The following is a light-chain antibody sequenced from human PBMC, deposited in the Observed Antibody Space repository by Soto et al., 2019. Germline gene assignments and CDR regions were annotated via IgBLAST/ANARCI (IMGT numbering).Light chain of an antibody. CDR3: SSYTSATTYV. J-gene: IGLJ1*01. Sequence: QSVLTQPAFVSGSPGQSITISCTRTSSDVGAYNYDSWYQQYPGEAPKVIIYDVSHRPAGVSNRFSGSKSGNTASLTISGLQTQDEADYYCSSYTSATTYVFGTGTKLTVL. V-gene: IGLV2-14*01. CDR1: SSDVGAYNY. CDR2: DVS.